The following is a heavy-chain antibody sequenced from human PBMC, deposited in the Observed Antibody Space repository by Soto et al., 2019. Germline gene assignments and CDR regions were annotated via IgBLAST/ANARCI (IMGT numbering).Heavy chain of an antibody. CDR1: GYTFTSYV. V-gene: IGHV1-18*03. CDR3: AREAALGNFDY. Sequence: ASVKVSCKASGYTFTSYVISWVRQAPGQGLEWMGWISAYNGNTNYAQKFRGRVTITSDTSASTAYMELSSLRSEDMAVYYCAREAALGNFDYWGQGTLVTVSS. D-gene: IGHD6-13*01. CDR2: ISAYNGNT. J-gene: IGHJ4*02.